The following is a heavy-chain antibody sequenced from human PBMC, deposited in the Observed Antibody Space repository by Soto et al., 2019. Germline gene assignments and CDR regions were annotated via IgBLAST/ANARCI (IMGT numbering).Heavy chain of an antibody. D-gene: IGHD3-10*01. CDR2: ISGSGGVT. J-gene: IGHJ4*02. Sequence: PGGCVRHCGXEAEIAYKNYHMRSKRQAPGKGLEWVSGISGSGGVTYYADSVKGRFTISRDNSKNMLYLQMNSLRAEDTAIYYCAKNRQFRSYYESAGHYDNWGQGTLVTVSS. CDR3: AKNRQFRSYYESAGHYDN. CDR1: EIAYKNYH. V-gene: IGHV3-23*01.